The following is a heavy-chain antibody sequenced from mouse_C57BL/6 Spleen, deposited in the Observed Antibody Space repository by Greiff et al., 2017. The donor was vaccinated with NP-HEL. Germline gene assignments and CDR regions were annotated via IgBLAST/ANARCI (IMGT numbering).Heavy chain of an antibody. D-gene: IGHD2-3*01. V-gene: IGHV14-1*01. CDR2: IDPEDGDT. Sequence: EVQLQQSGAELVRPGASVKLSCTASGFNIKDYYMHWVKQRPEQGLEWIGRIDPEDGDTEYAPKFQGKATMTADTSSNTAYLQLSSLTSEDTAVYYCTRVYDGYLWYFDVWGTGTTVTVSS. CDR1: GFNIKDYY. CDR3: TRVYDGYLWYFDV. J-gene: IGHJ1*03.